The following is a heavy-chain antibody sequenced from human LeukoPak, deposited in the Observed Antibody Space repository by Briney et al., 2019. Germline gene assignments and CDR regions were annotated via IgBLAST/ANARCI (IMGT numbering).Heavy chain of an antibody. D-gene: IGHD3-9*01. CDR1: GGSISSGGYY. Sequence: SETLSLTCTVSGGSISSGGYYWSWIRQPPGKGLEWIGEINHSGSTNYNPSLKSRVTISVDTSKNQFSLKLSSVTAADTAVYYCARGRNARYFDWSGEGRWFDPWGQGTLVTVSS. J-gene: IGHJ5*02. CDR2: INHSGST. V-gene: IGHV4-39*07. CDR3: ARGRNARYFDWSGEGRWFDP.